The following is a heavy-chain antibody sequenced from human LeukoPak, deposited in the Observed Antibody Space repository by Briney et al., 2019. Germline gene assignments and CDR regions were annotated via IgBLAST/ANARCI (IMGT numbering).Heavy chain of an antibody. J-gene: IGHJ5*02. CDR3: ARLGSSFNWFDP. CDR1: GGSISSYC. D-gene: IGHD6-6*01. CDR2: IFYSGST. Sequence: SETLSLTCSVSGGSISSYCWTWIRQPPGEGLEYIGYIFYSGSTNYNPSPKGRVTISVEKSRNQFSLKLNSVTAADTAVYYCARLGSSFNWFDPWGQGTLVTVSS. V-gene: IGHV4-59*08.